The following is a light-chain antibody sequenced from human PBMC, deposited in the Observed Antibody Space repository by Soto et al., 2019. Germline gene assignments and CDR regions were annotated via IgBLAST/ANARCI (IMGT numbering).Light chain of an antibody. CDR1: ESVSNN. J-gene: IGKJ4*01. CDR3: QQYNKWPLT. V-gene: IGKV3-15*01. Sequence: EVVMTKFPATLSVTPGERATLSCRASESVSNNLAWYQQKPGQAPRLLIYFASTRATGIPARFSGSGSGTEFTLTISSLQSEDFAVYYCQQYNKWPLTFGGGTKVETK. CDR2: FAS.